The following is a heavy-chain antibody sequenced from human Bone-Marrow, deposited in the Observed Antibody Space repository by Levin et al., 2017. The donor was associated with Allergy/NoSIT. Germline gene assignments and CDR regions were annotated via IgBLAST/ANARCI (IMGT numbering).Heavy chain of an antibody. D-gene: IGHD6-19*01. CDR3: TKYSSGWSFDY. Sequence: KAGGSLRLSCAASGFTFSNAWVSWVRQTPGKGLEWVGRIKSKTDGGTTDYTAPVKGRFTISRDDSKNTLYLQMNSLKSEDTAVYYCTKYSSGWSFDYWGQGTLVPVSS. CDR1: GFTFSNAW. J-gene: IGHJ4*02. CDR2: IKSKTDGGTT. V-gene: IGHV3-15*01.